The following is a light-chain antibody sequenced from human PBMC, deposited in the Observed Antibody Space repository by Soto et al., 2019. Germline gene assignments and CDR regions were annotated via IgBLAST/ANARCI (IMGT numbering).Light chain of an antibody. Sequence: IVLTQSPATLSLSPGARATLSCRASQSVSGYLAWYQQKPGQAPRLLIYDVSSRATGIPARFSGSGSGTDFTLTISGLEPEDVAVYYCQQRSLGTFGPGTKVDIK. CDR1: QSVSGY. J-gene: IGKJ3*01. CDR3: QQRSLGT. CDR2: DVS. V-gene: IGKV3-11*01.